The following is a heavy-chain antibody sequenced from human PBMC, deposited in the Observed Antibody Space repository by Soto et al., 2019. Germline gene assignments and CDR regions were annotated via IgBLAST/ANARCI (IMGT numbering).Heavy chain of an antibody. J-gene: IGHJ6*02. Sequence: PSETLSLTCAVSGGSISSSNWWSWVRQPPGKGLEWIGEIYHSGSTNYNPSLKSRVTISVDKSKNQFSLKLSSVTAADTAVYYCARDQNYVGYYYYGMDVWGQGTTVTVSS. V-gene: IGHV4-4*02. CDR3: ARDQNYVGYYYYGMDV. CDR2: IYHSGST. CDR1: GGSISSSNW. D-gene: IGHD1-7*01.